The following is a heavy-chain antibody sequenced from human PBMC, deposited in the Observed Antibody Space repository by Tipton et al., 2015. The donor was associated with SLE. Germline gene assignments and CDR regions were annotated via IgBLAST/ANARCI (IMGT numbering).Heavy chain of an antibody. Sequence: TLSLTCAVYGGSFSGYYWSWIRQPPGKGLEWIGEINHSGSTNYNPSLKSRVTISVDTSKNQFSLKLSSVTAADTAVYYCARGVAVAGTGDRYYYYGMDVWGQGTTVTVSS. V-gene: IGHV4-34*01. CDR1: GGSFSGYY. CDR3: ARGVAVAGTGDRYYYYGMDV. J-gene: IGHJ6*02. D-gene: IGHD6-19*01. CDR2: INHSGST.